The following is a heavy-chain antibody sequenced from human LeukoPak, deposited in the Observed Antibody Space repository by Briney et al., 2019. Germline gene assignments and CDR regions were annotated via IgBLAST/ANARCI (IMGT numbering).Heavy chain of an antibody. Sequence: GASVKVSCKASGGTFSSYAISWVRQAPGQGLEWMGRIIPILGTANYAQKFQGRVTITADKSTSTAYMELSSLRSEDTAVYYCAREPFVNYGSGSYPFDYWGQGTLVTVSS. J-gene: IGHJ4*02. CDR2: IIPILGTA. CDR3: AREPFVNYGSGSYPFDY. V-gene: IGHV1-69*04. D-gene: IGHD3-10*01. CDR1: GGTFSSYA.